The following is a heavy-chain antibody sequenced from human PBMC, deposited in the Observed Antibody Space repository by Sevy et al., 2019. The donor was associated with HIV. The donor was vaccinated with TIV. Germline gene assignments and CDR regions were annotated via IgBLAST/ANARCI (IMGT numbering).Heavy chain of an antibody. CDR2: IQYNGNNK. Sequence: GGSLRLSCAASGFTFSHYDMHWVRQAPGKGLDWVTFIQYNGNNKNYADSVKGRFTISRDNSKNTLYLQMNSLRVEDTAIYYCARDPLISLGADLFDYWGQGTLVTVSS. D-gene: IGHD7-27*01. J-gene: IGHJ4*02. CDR3: ARDPLISLGADLFDY. V-gene: IGHV3-30*02. CDR1: GFTFSHYD.